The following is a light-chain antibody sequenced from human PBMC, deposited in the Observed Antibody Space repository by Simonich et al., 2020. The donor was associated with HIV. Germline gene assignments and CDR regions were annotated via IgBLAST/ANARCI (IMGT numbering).Light chain of an antibody. CDR3: QQYNSYST. Sequence: EIVMTQSPATLSVSPGERATLSCRARQSVSSNLAWNQQKPGQAPRLLIYSASTRATGIPAKFSGRWSGTEFTLTISSLQPDDFATDYGQQYNSYSTFGQGTKVEIK. CDR2: SAS. J-gene: IGKJ1*01. CDR1: QSVSSN. V-gene: IGKV3-15*01.